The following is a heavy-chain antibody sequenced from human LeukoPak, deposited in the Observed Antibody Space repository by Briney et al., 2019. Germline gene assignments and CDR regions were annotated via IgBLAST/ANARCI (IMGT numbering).Heavy chain of an antibody. Sequence: SETLSLTCTVSSGSLGSYYWNWLRQPAGKGLEWIGHIYTSGSTNYSPSLKSRVTMSVDASKNQFSLELNSVTAADTAFYYCAREYSSSSGKALDYWGQGTLVTVSS. CDR2: IYTSGST. J-gene: IGHJ4*02. CDR1: SGSLGSYY. D-gene: IGHD6-6*01. V-gene: IGHV4-4*07. CDR3: AREYSSSSGKALDY.